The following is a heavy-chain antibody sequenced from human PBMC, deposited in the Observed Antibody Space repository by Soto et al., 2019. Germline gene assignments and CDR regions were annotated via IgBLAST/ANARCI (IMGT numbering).Heavy chain of an antibody. CDR3: ARGGIVVVPAATNNWFDP. CDR2: MNPNSGNT. D-gene: IGHD2-2*01. CDR1: GYTFTSYD. J-gene: IGHJ5*02. V-gene: IGHV1-8*01. Sequence: ASVKVSCKASGYTFTSYDINWVRQATGQGLEWMGWMNPNSGNTGYAQKFQGRVTMTRNTSISTAYMELSSLRSEDTAVYYCARGGIVVVPAATNNWFDPWGQGTLVTVSS.